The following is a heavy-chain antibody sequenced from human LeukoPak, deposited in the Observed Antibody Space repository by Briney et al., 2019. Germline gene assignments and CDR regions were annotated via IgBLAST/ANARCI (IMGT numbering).Heavy chain of an antibody. CDR2: IYPGDSDT. J-gene: IGHJ4*02. CDR3: ARGKISDRRYFDY. D-gene: IGHD2-15*01. V-gene: IGHV5-51*01. CDR1: GYIFTSYW. Sequence: GESLKISCKGSGYIFTSYWIGWVRQMPGKGLEWMGIIYPGDSDTRYSPSFEGQVTISADKSISTAYLQWSSLKASDTAMYYCARGKISDRRYFDYWGQGTLVTVSS.